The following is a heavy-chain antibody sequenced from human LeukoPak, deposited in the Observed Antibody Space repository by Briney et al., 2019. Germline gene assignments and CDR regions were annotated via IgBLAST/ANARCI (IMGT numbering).Heavy chain of an antibody. CDR2: IYSGGST. CDR1: GFTVSTNY. V-gene: IGHV3-66*01. Sequence: GGSLRLSCAASGFTVSTNYMNWVRQAPGKGLEWVSVIYSGGSTYNADSVKGRFSISRDNSKNTLYLQMNSLRAEDTAVYYCARVSYGGNSEFGYWGQGTLVTVSS. D-gene: IGHD4-23*01. J-gene: IGHJ4*02. CDR3: ARVSYGGNSEFGY.